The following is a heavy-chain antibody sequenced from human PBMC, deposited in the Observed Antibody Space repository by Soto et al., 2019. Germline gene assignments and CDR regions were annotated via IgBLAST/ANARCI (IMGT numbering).Heavy chain of an antibody. CDR3: ARSVNRGYCSGGSCYGYFQH. CDR1: GFTFSSYA. V-gene: IGHV3-30-3*01. CDR2: ISYDGSNK. Sequence: GGSLRLSCAASGFTFSSYAMHWVRQAPGKGLEWVAVISYDGSNKYYADSVKGRFTISRDNSKNTLYLQMKSLRAEDTAVYYCARSVNRGYCSGGSCYGYFQHWGQGTLVTVSS. J-gene: IGHJ1*01. D-gene: IGHD2-15*01.